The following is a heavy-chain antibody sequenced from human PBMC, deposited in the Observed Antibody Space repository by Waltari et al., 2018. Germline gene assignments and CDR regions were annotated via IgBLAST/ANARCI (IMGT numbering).Heavy chain of an antibody. CDR2: IYYSGST. CDR1: GGSISSGGYY. V-gene: IGHV4-31*03. D-gene: IGHD3-22*01. CDR3: ARGGYYDSSGYYYAIDY. J-gene: IGHJ4*02. Sequence: QVQLQESGPGLVKPSQTLSLTCTVSGGSISSGGYYWSWIRQHPGKGLEWIGYIYYSGSTYYNPSLKSRVTISVDTSKNQFSLKLNSVTAADTAVYYCARGGYYDSSGYYYAIDYWGQGTLVTVSS.